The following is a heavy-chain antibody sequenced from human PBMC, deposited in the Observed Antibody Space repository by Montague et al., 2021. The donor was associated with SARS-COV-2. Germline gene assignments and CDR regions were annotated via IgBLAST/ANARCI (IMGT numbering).Heavy chain of an antibody. CDR1: GDSIGSDTYY. V-gene: IGHV4-39*02. D-gene: IGHD6-19*01. Sequence: SETLSLTCTVSGDSIGSDTYYWGWIRQSPGKGLEWIGSLSSSGSTYYNPSLRSRVTISMDTSKNHFSLKLNSVTATDTAVYFCARPVSVSGWFYFDDWGQGTLVSVSS. CDR3: ARPVSVSGWFYFDD. J-gene: IGHJ4*02. CDR2: LSSSGST.